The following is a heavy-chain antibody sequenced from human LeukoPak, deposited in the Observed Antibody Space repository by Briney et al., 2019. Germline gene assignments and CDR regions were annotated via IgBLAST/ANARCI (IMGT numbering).Heavy chain of an antibody. J-gene: IGHJ4*02. CDR1: GGSFSGYY. Sequence: SETLSLTCAVYGGSFSGYYWSWIRQPPGKGLEWIGEINHSGSTNYNPSLKSRVTISVDTSKNQFSLKLSSVTAADTAVYYCATDRGYSGYDYFDYWGQGTLVTVSS. CDR2: INHSGST. D-gene: IGHD5-12*01. CDR3: ATDRGYSGYDYFDY. V-gene: IGHV4-34*01.